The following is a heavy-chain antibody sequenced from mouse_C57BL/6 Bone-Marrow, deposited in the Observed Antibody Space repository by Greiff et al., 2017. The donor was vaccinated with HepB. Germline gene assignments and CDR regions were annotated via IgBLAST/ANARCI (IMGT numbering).Heavy chain of an antibody. J-gene: IGHJ3*01. V-gene: IGHV1-26*01. CDR1: GYTFTDYY. D-gene: IGHD1-1*01. CDR3: ARDPYYYGSRWFAY. Sequence: EVQLQQSGPELVKPGASVKISCKASGYTFTDYYMNWVKQSHGKSLEWIGDINPNNGGTSYNQKFKGKATLTVDKSSSTAYMELRSLTSEDSAVYYCARDPYYYGSRWFAYWGQGTLVTVSA. CDR2: INPNNGGT.